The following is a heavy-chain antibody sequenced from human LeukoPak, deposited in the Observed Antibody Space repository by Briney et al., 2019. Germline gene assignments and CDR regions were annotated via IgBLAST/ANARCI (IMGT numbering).Heavy chain of an antibody. CDR2: IKQDGNEK. CDR3: ARDAGVGTLFGALSRYTWFDP. J-gene: IGHJ5*02. Sequence: GGSLRLSCAASGFSFNYFWMTWVRQAPGKGLEWVAKIKQDGNEKYYADSVKGRFTISRDNAKKSLYLQMNSLRAEDTAVYYCARDAGVGTLFGALSRYTWFDPWGQGALVTVSS. D-gene: IGHD3-3*01. V-gene: IGHV3-7*01. CDR1: GFSFNYFW.